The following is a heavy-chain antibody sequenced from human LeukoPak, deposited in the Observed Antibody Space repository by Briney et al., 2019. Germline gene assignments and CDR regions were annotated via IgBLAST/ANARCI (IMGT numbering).Heavy chain of an antibody. D-gene: IGHD6-19*01. Sequence: PGGSLRLSCAASGFTVSSNYMSCVRQAPGKGLEWVSVIYSGGSTYYADSVKGRFTISRDNSKNTLYLQMNSLRAEDTAVYYCARVTGAVALDYWGQGTLVTVSS. CDR2: IYSGGST. CDR1: GFTVSSNY. J-gene: IGHJ4*02. V-gene: IGHV3-53*01. CDR3: ARVTGAVALDY.